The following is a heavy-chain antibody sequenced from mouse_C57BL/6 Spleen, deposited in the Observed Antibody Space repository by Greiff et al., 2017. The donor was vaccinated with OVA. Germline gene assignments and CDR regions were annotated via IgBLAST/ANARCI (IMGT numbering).Heavy chain of an antibody. D-gene: IGHD1-1*01. CDR3: ARWHYYGSTYWYFDV. V-gene: IGHV1-52*01. CDR1: GYTFTSYW. J-gene: IGHJ1*03. CDR2: IDPSDSET. Sequence: QVKLQQPGAELVRPGSSVKLSCKASGYTFTSYWMHWVKQRPIQGLEWIGNIDPSDSETHYNQKFKDKATLTVDKSSSTAYMQLSSLTSVDSAVYDCARWHYYGSTYWYFDVWGTGTTVTVSS.